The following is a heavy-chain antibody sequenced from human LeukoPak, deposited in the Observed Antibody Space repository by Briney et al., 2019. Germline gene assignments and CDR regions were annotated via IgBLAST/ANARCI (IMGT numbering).Heavy chain of an antibody. CDR3: ARGEYYDSSGYYWGESFDY. CDR2: ISAYNGNT. CDR1: GYTFTSYG. Sequence: ASVKVSCKASGYTFTSYGISWVRQAPGQGLEWMGCISAYNGNTNYAQKLQGRVTMTTDTSTSTAYLELRSLRSDDTAVYYCARGEYYDSSGYYWGESFDYWGQGTLVTVSS. J-gene: IGHJ4*02. V-gene: IGHV1-18*01. D-gene: IGHD3-22*01.